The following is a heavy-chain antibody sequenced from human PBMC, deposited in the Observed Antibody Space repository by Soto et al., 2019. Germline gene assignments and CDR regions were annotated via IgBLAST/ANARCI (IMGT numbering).Heavy chain of an antibody. CDR3: ARSQGSSTSLDIYYYYYYGMDV. J-gene: IGHJ6*02. CDR1: GGTFGSYA. CDR2: IIPIPGTA. Sequence: SVKVSCKASGGTFGSYAISWVRQAPGQGLEWMGGIIPIPGTANYAQKFQGRVTIAADESTSTAYMELSSLRSEDTAVYYCARSQGSSTSLDIYYYYYYGMDVWGQGTTVTVSS. V-gene: IGHV1-69*13. D-gene: IGHD2-2*01.